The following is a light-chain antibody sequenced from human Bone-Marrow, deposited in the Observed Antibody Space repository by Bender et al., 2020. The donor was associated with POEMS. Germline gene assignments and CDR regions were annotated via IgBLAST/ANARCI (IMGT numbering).Light chain of an antibody. Sequence: QSALTQPASVSGSPGQSITISCTGTSSDIGNYHLVSWYQQHPGKAPKLMIFDVSNRPSGVSNRFSGSKSGITASLTISGLQAEDEADYYCSSDTSSGTHWLFGGGTKLTVL. CDR2: DVS. CDR1: SSDIGNYHL. J-gene: IGLJ3*02. V-gene: IGLV2-14*02. CDR3: SSDTSSGTHWL.